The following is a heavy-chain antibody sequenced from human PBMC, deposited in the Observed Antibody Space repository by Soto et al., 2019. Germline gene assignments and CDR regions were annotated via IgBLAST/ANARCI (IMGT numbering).Heavy chain of an antibody. J-gene: IGHJ6*02. CDR1: GVTVSNAW. CDR3: TTDSLYSYGMDV. CDR2: IKSKTDGGTT. V-gene: IGHV3-15*07. Sequence: GGSLRLSCAACGVTVSNAWMNWVRQAPGKGLEWVGRIKSKTDGGTTDYAAPVKGRFTISRDDSKNTLYLKMNSLKTEDTAVYYCTTDSLYSYGMDVWGQGTTVTVSS. D-gene: IGHD1-26*01.